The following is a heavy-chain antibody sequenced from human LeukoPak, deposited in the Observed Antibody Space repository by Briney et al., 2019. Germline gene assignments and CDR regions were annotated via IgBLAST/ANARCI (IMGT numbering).Heavy chain of an antibody. CDR2: IYTSGST. Sequence: SETLSLTCTVSGGSISSYYWSWIRQPPGKGLEWIGYIYTSGSTNYNPSLKSRVTIPVDTSKNQFSLKLSSVTAADTAVYYCAKLPTIFGVAEPWGQGTLVTVSS. D-gene: IGHD3-3*01. V-gene: IGHV4-4*09. CDR1: GGSISSYY. J-gene: IGHJ5*02. CDR3: AKLPTIFGVAEP.